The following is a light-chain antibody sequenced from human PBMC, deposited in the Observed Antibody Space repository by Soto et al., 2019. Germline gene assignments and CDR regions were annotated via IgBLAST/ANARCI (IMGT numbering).Light chain of an antibody. CDR1: QTITNNY. CDR3: QQYSSSPLT. Sequence: EIVMTQSPATLSVSPGERATLSCRASQTITNNYLAWYQQKPGQAPRLVIYDASSRATGIPDRFSASGSGTDFTLTISRLEPEDVAVYYCQQYSSSPLTFGQGTKVDIK. J-gene: IGKJ1*01. CDR2: DAS. V-gene: IGKV3-20*01.